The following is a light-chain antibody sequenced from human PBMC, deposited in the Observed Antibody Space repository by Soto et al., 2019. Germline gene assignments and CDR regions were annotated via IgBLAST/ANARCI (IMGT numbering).Light chain of an antibody. J-gene: IGLJ1*01. Sequence: QSVLAQPASVSGSPGQSITISCTGTSSDVGGYNYVSWYQQHPGKAPKLMIYEVSNRPSGVSNRFSGSKSGNTASLTISGLQAEDEADYYCSSYTSNVPYVFANGTKVNV. CDR1: SSDVGGYNY. V-gene: IGLV2-14*01. CDR3: SSYTSNVPYV. CDR2: EVS.